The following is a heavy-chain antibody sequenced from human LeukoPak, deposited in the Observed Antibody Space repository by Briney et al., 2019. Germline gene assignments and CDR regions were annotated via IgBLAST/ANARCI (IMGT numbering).Heavy chain of an antibody. CDR1: GFIISGYE. J-gene: IGHJ3*02. CDR3: GRLPTLNNQVLYTSWDAFDI. V-gene: IGHV3-48*01. Sequence: GGSLRLSCTASGFIISGYEMNWVRQAPGKGMEWVSYISISGDIIYYIDSVKGRFNIYRDNEKNSLYLKMNKLRGEDTAVYYCGRLPTLNNQVLYTSWDAFDIWGRGTMVSVSS. D-gene: IGHD2-2*02. CDR2: ISISGDII.